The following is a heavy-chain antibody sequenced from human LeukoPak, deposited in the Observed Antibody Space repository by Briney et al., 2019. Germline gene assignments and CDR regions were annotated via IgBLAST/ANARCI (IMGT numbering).Heavy chain of an antibody. CDR2: IKQDGSEK. CDR1: GFTFSSYW. D-gene: IGHD6-6*01. CDR3: ARAYSSSSLEFDY. J-gene: IGHJ4*02. Sequence: GGSLRLSCAASGFTFSSYWMSWVRQAPGKGLEWVANIKQDGSEKYYEDSVKGRFTISRDNAKNSLYLQMNSLRAEDTAVYYCARAYSSSSLEFDYWGQGTLVTVSS. V-gene: IGHV3-7*01.